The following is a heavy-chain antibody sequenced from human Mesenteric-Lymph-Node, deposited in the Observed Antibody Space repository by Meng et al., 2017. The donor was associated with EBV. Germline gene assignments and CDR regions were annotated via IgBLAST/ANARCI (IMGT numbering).Heavy chain of an antibody. CDR2: IYHRGST. V-gene: IGHV4-4*02. D-gene: IGHD6-19*01. J-gene: IGHJ4*02. CDR3: ARVNEGQWLVRGAFDY. CDR1: GGSISTSNW. Sequence: QVQLQESGPGLVKPSGTLSLTCAVSGGSISTSNWWSWVRQPPGKGLEWIGEIYHRGSTNYNSSLTSRVTISVDESKNEFSLSLTSVTAADTAVYFCARVNEGQWLVRGAFDYWGQGTLVTVSS.